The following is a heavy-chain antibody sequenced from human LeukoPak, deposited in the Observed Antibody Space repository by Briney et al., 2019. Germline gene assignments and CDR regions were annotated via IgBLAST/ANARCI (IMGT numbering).Heavy chain of an antibody. CDR3: ARSPRSVVGALY. D-gene: IGHD1-26*01. CDR1: GSTFSSYS. Sequence: GSLRLSCAASGSTFSSYSMNWVRQAPGKGLEWVSSISSSSSYIYYADSVKGRFTISRDNAKNSLYLQMNSLRAEDTAVYYCARSPRSVVGALYWGQGTLVTVSS. J-gene: IGHJ4*02. V-gene: IGHV3-21*01. CDR2: ISSSSSYI.